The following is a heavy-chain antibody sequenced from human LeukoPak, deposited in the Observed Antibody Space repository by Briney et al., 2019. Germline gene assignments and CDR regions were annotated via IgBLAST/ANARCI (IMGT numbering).Heavy chain of an antibody. CDR3: AKVYYDSSGYYLFDY. CDR2: TSGSGGST. Sequence: PGGSLRLSCAASGFTFSSYAMSWVRQAPGKGLEWVSATSGSGGSTYYADSVKGRFTISRDNSKNTLYLQMNSLRAEDTAVYYCAKVYYDSSGYYLFDYWGQGTLVTVSS. D-gene: IGHD3-22*01. J-gene: IGHJ4*02. V-gene: IGHV3-23*01. CDR1: GFTFSSYA.